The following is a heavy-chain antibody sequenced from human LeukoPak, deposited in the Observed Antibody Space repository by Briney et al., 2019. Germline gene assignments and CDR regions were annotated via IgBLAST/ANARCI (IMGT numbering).Heavy chain of an antibody. D-gene: IGHD3-22*01. CDR2: ISCSGGST. CDR3: AKDGSYYYDSSGYYCHY. CDR1: GFTFSSYA. J-gene: IGHJ4*02. V-gene: IGHV3-23*01. Sequence: PGGSVRLSCAASGFTFSSYAMSWVRQAPGKGLEWVSAISCSGGSTYYADSVKGRFTISRDNSKNTLYLQMNSLRAEDTAVYYCAKDGSYYYDSSGYYCHYWGQGTLVTVSS.